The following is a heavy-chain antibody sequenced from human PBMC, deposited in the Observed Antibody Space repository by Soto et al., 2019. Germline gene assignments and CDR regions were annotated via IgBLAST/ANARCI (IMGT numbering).Heavy chain of an antibody. Sequence: GESLKISCKGSGYSFTSYWIGWVRQMPGKGPEWMGIIYPGDSDTRYSPSFQGQVTISADKSISTAYLQWSSLKASDTAMYYCARQHSNYYYGMDVWGQGTTVTVSS. D-gene: IGHD4-4*01. J-gene: IGHJ6*02. V-gene: IGHV5-51*01. CDR2: IYPGDSDT. CDR1: GYSFTSYW. CDR3: ARQHSNYYYGMDV.